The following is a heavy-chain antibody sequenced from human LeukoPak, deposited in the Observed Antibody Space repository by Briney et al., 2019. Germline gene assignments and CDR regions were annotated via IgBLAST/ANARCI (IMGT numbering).Heavy chain of an antibody. CDR3: ARNVEYCSNGRCYFES. D-gene: IGHD2-8*01. J-gene: IGHJ4*02. CDR1: GFTFSAYG. CDR2: IRPDGSDT. Sequence: GGSLRLSCAASGFTFSAYGIHWVRQAPGKGLEWVALIRPDGSDTYYADSVKGRFTISRDNSRSTLYLQMNSLVAEDTAVYYCARNVEYCSNGRCYFESWGQGTLVTVSS. V-gene: IGHV3-33*01.